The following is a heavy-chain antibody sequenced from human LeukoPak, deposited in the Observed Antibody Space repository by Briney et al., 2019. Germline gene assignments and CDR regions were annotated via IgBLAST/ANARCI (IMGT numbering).Heavy chain of an antibody. J-gene: IGHJ4*02. D-gene: IGHD1-26*01. CDR1: GLTFSSYA. Sequence: GGSLRLSCAASGLTFSSYAMSWVRQAPGKGLEWVSTISGSGGSTYYADSVKGRFTISRDNSKNTLYLQMNSLRAEDTAVYYCAKDGELLRPFGYWGQGTLVTVSS. CDR3: AKDGELLRPFGY. CDR2: ISGSGGST. V-gene: IGHV3-23*01.